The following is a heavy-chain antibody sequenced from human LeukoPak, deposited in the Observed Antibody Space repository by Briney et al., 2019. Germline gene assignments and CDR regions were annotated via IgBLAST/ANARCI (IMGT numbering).Heavy chain of an antibody. CDR2: INHSGST. CDR3: ARGDGGYLRANDY. Sequence: PSETLSLTCAVYGGSFSGYYWSWIRRPPGKGLEWIGEINHSGSTNYNPSLKSRVTISVDTSKNQFSLKLSSVTAADTAVYYCARGDGGYLRANDYWGQGTLVTVSS. D-gene: IGHD5-12*01. V-gene: IGHV4-34*01. CDR1: GGSFSGYY. J-gene: IGHJ4*02.